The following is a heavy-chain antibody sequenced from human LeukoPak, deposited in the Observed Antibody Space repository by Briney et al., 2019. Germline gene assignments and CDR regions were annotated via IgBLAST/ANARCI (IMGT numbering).Heavy chain of an antibody. CDR1: GYTFTSYG. CDR2: ISAYNGNT. J-gene: IGHJ6*03. D-gene: IGHD2-21*02. V-gene: IGHV1-18*01. CDR3: ARLAVVTALYYYYYYMDV. Sequence: ASVKVCCKASGYTFTSYGIRWVRQAPGQGLEWMGWISAYNGNTNYAQKLQGRVTMTTDTSTSTAYMELRSLRSDDTAVYYCARLAVVTALYYYYYYMDVWGKGTTVTVSS.